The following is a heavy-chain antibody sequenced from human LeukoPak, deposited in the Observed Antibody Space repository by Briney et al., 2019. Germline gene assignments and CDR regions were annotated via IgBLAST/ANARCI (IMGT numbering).Heavy chain of an antibody. CDR1: GGSFSGYY. CDR2: INHSGST. J-gene: IGHJ6*03. CDR3: ARHVRRGGVVPAANHYYYYMDV. V-gene: IGHV4-34*01. D-gene: IGHD2-2*01. Sequence: SETLSLTCAVYGGSFSGYYWSWIRQPPGKGLEWIGEINHSGSTNYNPSLKSRVTISVDTSKNQFSLKLSSVTAADTAVYYCARHVRRGGVVPAANHYYYYMDVWGKGTTVTISS.